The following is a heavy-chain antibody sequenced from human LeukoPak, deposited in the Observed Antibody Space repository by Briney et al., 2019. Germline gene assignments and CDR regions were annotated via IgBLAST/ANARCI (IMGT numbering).Heavy chain of an antibody. CDR2: IYPSGST. J-gene: IGHJ4*01. V-gene: IGHV4-4*07. CDR3: PSCDNFLGDY. D-gene: IGHD2/OR15-2a*01. CDR1: GGSISGYY. Sequence: SETLSLTCTVSGGSISGYYWSWIRQPAGKGLEWIGRIYPSGSTNYNPSLKSRVTMSVDTSKNQFSLKLSSVTAADTAVNYCPSCDNFLGDYWGQGTLVTVSS.